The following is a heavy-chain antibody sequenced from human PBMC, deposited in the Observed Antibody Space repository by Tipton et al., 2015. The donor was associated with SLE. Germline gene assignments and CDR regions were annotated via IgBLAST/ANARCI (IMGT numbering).Heavy chain of an antibody. J-gene: IGHJ3*02. CDR1: RGSFSGYH. D-gene: IGHD5-24*01. V-gene: IGHV4-59*08. CDR3: ARHRWRWNDAFDI. Sequence: TLSLTCAIYRGSFSGYHWSWIRQTPGKGLEWIGYVYYSGSTNYNPSLRGRITTSVDTSKNQFSLKLTSVTAADTAVYYCARHRWRWNDAFDIWGQGTMVTVSS. CDR2: VYYSGST.